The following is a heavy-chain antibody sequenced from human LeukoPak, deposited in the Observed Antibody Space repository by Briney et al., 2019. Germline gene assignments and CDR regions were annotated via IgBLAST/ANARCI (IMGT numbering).Heavy chain of an antibody. CDR1: GVSISSSAYY. V-gene: IGHV4-39*07. J-gene: IGHJ3*02. Sequence: PSETLSLTCDVSGVSISSSAYYWGWLRQPPGKGLEWIGSVYYSGATYYSPSGGVTISLDTSKNQFSLKLNSVTAADTAIYYCARGRGWSGRRAFDIWGQGTMVTVSS. CDR2: VYYSGAT. D-gene: IGHD6-25*01. CDR3: ARGRGWSGRRAFDI.